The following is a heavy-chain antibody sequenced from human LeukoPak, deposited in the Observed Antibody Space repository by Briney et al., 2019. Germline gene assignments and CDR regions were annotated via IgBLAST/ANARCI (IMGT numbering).Heavy chain of an antibody. D-gene: IGHD5-24*01. CDR1: GYTFTGYY. J-gene: IGHJ5*02. V-gene: IGHV1-2*06. Sequence: ASVKVSCKASGYTFTGYYMHWVRQAPGQGLEWMGRINPNSGGTNYSQKFQGRVTMTRDTSISTAYMELSRLRSDDTAVYYCAREVYKLYNWFDPWGQGTLVTVSS. CDR3: AREVYKLYNWFDP. CDR2: INPNSGGT.